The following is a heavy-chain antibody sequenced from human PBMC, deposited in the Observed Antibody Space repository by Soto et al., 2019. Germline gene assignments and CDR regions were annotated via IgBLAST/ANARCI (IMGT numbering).Heavy chain of an antibody. D-gene: IGHD2-15*01. V-gene: IGHV4-4*02. CDR3: ARGFSFSDNSDNDRIYFYYGLNV. CDR2: IYQSGIT. J-gene: IGHJ6*02. Sequence: PSEPLSLTCAVSGGSITTGHWWTWVRQSPGKGLEWIGEIYQSGITNYNPSLNSRLSISMDQSKNQFSLKLTSVTAADTALYFCARGFSFSDNSDNDRIYFYYGLNVWGQGTTVTVSS. CDR1: GGSITTGHW.